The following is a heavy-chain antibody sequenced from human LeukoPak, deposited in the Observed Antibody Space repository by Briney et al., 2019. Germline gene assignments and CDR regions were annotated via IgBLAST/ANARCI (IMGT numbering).Heavy chain of an antibody. D-gene: IGHD2-8*01. V-gene: IGHV3-9*01. CDR3: AKVRGGGYCTNGVCPIDY. J-gene: IGHJ4*02. CDR2: MSWNSGNI. CDR1: GFTFDDYG. Sequence: GGSLRLSCAASGFTFDDYGVHWVRQAPGKGLEWVSSMSWNSGNIGYADSVKGRFTISRDNAKNSLYLQMNSLRAEDTAFYYCAKVRGGGYCTNGVCPIDYWGQGTLVTVSS.